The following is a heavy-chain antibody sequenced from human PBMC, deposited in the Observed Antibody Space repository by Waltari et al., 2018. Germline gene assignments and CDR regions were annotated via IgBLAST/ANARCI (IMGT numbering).Heavy chain of an antibody. J-gene: IGHJ4*02. D-gene: IGHD3-16*01. CDR2: INPNSGGT. Sequence: QVQLVQSGAAVKKPGASVKVSCTASGYTFTGYSMHWARQAPGQGLEWMGWINPNSGGTNYAQKFQGRVTMTRDTSISTAYMELSRLRSDDTAVYYCARDEGGTPYFDYWGQGTLVTVSS. CDR3: ARDEGGTPYFDY. V-gene: IGHV1-2*02. CDR1: GYTFTGYS.